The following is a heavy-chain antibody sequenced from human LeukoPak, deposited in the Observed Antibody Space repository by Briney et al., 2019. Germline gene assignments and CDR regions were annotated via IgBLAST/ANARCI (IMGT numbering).Heavy chain of an antibody. V-gene: IGHV3-21*01. CDR3: ARGPSPGDYGDYGYGGY. CDR1: GFTFSSYS. CDR2: ISSSSSYI. J-gene: IGHJ4*02. D-gene: IGHD4-17*01. Sequence: PGGSLRLSCAASGFTFSSYSMNWVRQAPGKGLEWVSSISSSSSYIYYADSVKGRFTISSDNAKNSLYLQMNSLRAEDTAVYYCARGPSPGDYGDYGYGGYWGQGTLVTVSS.